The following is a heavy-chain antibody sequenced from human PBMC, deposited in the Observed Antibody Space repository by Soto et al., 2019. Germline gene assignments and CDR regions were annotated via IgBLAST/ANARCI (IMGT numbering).Heavy chain of an antibody. CDR1: GDSVSSSSVA. Sequence: PSQTLSLTCVISGDSVSSSSVAWNWVRQSPSRGLEWLGRTYYRSRWYSDFAVSVRGRIVINADTSKNQFSLQLNSVTPEDTAVYFCARAEEDSDYYYYGLDVWGQGNTVTVSS. CDR2: TYYRSRWYS. D-gene: IGHD2-15*01. CDR3: ARAEEDSDYYYYGLDV. V-gene: IGHV6-1*01. J-gene: IGHJ6*02.